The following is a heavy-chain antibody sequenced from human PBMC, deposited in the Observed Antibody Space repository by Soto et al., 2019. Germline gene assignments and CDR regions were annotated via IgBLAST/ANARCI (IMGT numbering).Heavy chain of an antibody. CDR1: GYTFTSYA. J-gene: IGHJ3*01. CDR3: AAEAGSLDAIDF. CDR2: ISAYNGNT. V-gene: IGHV1-18*01. Sequence: ASVKVSCKASGYTFTSYAISWVRQAPGQGLEWIGWISAYNGNTNYAQKLQGRVTMTTDISTSTAYMELSSLRSEDTAVYYCAAEAGSLDAIDFWGQGIMVTVSS. D-gene: IGHD3-10*01.